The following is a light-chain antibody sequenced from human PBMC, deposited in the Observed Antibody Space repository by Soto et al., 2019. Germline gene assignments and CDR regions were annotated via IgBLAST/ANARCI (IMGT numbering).Light chain of an antibody. CDR1: QSVSSY. V-gene: IGKV3-11*01. Sequence: EIVLTQSPATLSLSPGERATLSCRASQSVSSYLAWYQQKPGQAPRLLIYDASNRATGIPARFSGSGSGTDFTLTISSLEPEDCAVYCWQRRRNWPLTFGGGTKVEIK. J-gene: IGKJ4*01. CDR3: QRRRNWPLT. CDR2: DAS.